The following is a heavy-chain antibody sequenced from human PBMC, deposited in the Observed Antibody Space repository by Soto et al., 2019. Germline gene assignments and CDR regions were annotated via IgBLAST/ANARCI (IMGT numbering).Heavy chain of an antibody. Sequence: QMQLVQSGPEVKKPGTSVKVSCKASGFTFTNSAVQWVRQARGQLLEWIGWIVVGSGNTNYAQKFQERVTFTRDMSTSTAYMELSRLRSEDTAVYYCAADYNSNLHSRRYYGMYVWGQGITVTVSS. CDR1: GFTFTNSA. J-gene: IGHJ6*02. V-gene: IGHV1-58*01. D-gene: IGHD4-4*01. CDR3: AADYNSNLHSRRYYGMYV. CDR2: IVVGSGNT.